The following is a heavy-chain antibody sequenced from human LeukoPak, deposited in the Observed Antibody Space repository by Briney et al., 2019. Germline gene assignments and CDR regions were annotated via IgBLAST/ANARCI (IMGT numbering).Heavy chain of an antibody. J-gene: IGHJ3*02. D-gene: IGHD2-21*02. V-gene: IGHV1-69*04. CDR2: IIPILGIA. CDR1: XXTFISYA. CDR3: ARGGAYCGGDCYGVAFDI. Sequence: VXXSCKAXXXTFISYAISWVRQAPGQGLEWMGRIIPILGIANYAQKFQGRVTITADKSTSTAYMELSSLRSEDTAVYYCARGGAYCGGDCYGVAFDIWGQGTMVTVSS.